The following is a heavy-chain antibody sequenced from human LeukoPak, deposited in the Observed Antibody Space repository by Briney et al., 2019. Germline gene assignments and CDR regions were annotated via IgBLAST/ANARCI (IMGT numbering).Heavy chain of an antibody. CDR2: ISYDGSNK. V-gene: IGHV3-30*04. Sequence: GGSLRLSCVASGFTFSTYPMHWVRHAPGKGLEWVAVISYDGSNKYYADSVKGRFPISRDNSKNTLYLQMNSLRAEDTAVYYCARGRSAWYEDYWGQGTLVTVSS. D-gene: IGHD6-19*01. J-gene: IGHJ4*02. CDR1: GFTFSTYP. CDR3: ARGRSAWYEDY.